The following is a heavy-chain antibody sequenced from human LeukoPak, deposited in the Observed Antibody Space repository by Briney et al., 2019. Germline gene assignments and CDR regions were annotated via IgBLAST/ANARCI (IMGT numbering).Heavy chain of an antibody. CDR1: GGSFSGYY. D-gene: IGHD1-26*01. Sequence: SETLSLTCAVYGGSFSGYYWSWIRQPPGKGLEWIGEISHSGSTNYNPSLTSRVTISVDTSKKQFFLKLSSVTAADTAVYYCARVVTWGRSGSPYYYYGMDVWGQGTTVSVSS. CDR2: ISHSGST. V-gene: IGHV4-34*01. CDR3: ARVVTWGRSGSPYYYYGMDV. J-gene: IGHJ6*02.